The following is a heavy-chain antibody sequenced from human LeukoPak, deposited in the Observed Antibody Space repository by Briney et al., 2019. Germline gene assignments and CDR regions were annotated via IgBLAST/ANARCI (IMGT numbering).Heavy chain of an antibody. J-gene: IGHJ4*02. CDR1: GYTFTSYG. CDR3: ARAGGYCGRISCPYYFDY. CDR2: MNPNSGNT. Sequence: ASVKVSCKASGYTFTSYGINWVRQATGQGLEWMGWMNPNSGNTGYAQKFQGRVTMTRNTSISTAYMELSSLRSEDTAVYYCARAGGYCGRISCPYYFDYWGQGSLVPVSS. V-gene: IGHV1-8*02. D-gene: IGHD2-15*01.